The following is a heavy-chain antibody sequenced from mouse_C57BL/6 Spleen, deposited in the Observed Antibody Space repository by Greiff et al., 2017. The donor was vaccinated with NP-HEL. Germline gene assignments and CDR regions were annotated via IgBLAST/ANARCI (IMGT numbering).Heavy chain of an antibody. V-gene: IGHV1-82*01. Sequence: VKLMESGPELVKPGASVKISCKASGYAFSSSWMNWVKQRPGKGLEWIGRIYPGDGDTNYNGKFKGKATLTADKSSSTAYMQLSSLTSEDSAVYFCARYDTVVATNDYWGQGTTLTVSS. CDR2: IYPGDGDT. CDR1: GYAFSSSW. D-gene: IGHD1-1*01. J-gene: IGHJ2*01. CDR3: ARYDTVVATNDY.